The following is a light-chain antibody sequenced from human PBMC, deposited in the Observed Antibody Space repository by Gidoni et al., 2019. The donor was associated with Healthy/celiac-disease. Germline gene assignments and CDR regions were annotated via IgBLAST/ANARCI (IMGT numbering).Light chain of an antibody. J-gene: IGLJ2*01. CDR2: ACN. CDR3: AAWDDSLNGFVV. Sequence: QSVVTQPPSVSGTPGPRVTIPCSGSSSNIGENTVNWYQHPPGKAPKLLLYACNQRPSGVPDRFSGSKSGTSASLAISGLQSEDEADYYCAAWDDSLNGFVVFGGGTKLTVL. CDR1: SSNIGENT. V-gene: IGLV1-44*01.